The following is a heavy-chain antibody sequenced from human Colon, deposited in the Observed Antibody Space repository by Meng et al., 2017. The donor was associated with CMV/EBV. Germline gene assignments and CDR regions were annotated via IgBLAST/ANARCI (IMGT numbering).Heavy chain of an antibody. CDR3: AKDYIASLANGY. Sequence: EVQLLESXXXXVXXGGSLRLSCAASGFTFSSYVMNWVRQAPGKGLEWVSTIGAAGDTYYAASVKGRFTVSRDNSKNTLYLQMNSVRAEDTATYYCAKDYIASLANGYWGQGTLVTVSS. D-gene: IGHD2-21*01. CDR2: IGAAGDT. J-gene: IGHJ4*02. V-gene: IGHV3-23*01. CDR1: GFTFSSYV.